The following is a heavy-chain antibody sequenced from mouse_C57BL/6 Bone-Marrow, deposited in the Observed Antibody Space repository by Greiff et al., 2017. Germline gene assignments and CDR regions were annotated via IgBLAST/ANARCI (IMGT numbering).Heavy chain of an antibody. V-gene: IGHV1-72*01. CDR3: ARCSNYDLYALAY. Sequence: QVQLQQPGAELVKPGASVQLSCQASGYTFTSYWMHWVKQRPGRGLEWIGRIDPTSGGTKYNEKFKSKATLTVDKPSSTASMQLSSLTSADSAVYYCARCSNYDLYALAYWGQGTSVTVSS. D-gene: IGHD2-5*01. CDR2: IDPTSGGT. J-gene: IGHJ4*01. CDR1: GYTFTSYW.